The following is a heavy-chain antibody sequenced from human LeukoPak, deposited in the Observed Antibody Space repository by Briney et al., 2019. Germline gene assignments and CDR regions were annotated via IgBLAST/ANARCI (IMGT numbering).Heavy chain of an antibody. CDR2: ISSSSRTI. CDR1: GFTFNRCW. CDR3: ARARAGGSGRLLDY. Sequence: GGSLRLSCVVSGFTFNRCWMNWVRQAPGKGLEWISYISSSSRTIYYADSVKGRFSISRDNAKNSLYLQMNSLRDEDTAVYYCARARAGGSGRLLDYWGQGTLVTVSS. V-gene: IGHV3-48*02. J-gene: IGHJ4*02. D-gene: IGHD3-10*01.